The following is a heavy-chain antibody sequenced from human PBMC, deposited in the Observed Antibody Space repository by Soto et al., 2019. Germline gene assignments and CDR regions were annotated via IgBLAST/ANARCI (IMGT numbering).Heavy chain of an antibody. D-gene: IGHD2-8*01. V-gene: IGHV3-23*01. CDR2: ISGSGGST. J-gene: IGHJ4*02. CDR3: AKSHYCTKGVCRWGYFDY. Sequence: EVQLLESGGGLVQPGGSLRLSCAASGFTFSSYAMSWVRQAPGKGLEWVSAISGSGGSTYYADSVKGRFTISRDNSKNTLHLQMNSLRAEDTAVYYCAKSHYCTKGVCRWGYFDYWGQGTLVTVSS. CDR1: GFTFSSYA.